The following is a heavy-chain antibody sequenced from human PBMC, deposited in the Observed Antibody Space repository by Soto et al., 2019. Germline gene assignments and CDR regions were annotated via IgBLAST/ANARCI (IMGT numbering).Heavy chain of an antibody. CDR2: ISPSGNS. D-gene: IGHD1-26*01. Sequence: QVQLQESGPGLVKPSGTLSLTCAVSGASISDSKWWTWVRQSPGKGLEWIGEISPSGNSNYNPSLKGRVNISVDKSKNQFSLQLTSVTAADTAIYYCANKGGTYYFNSGQGTLVTVSS. CDR1: GASISDSKW. V-gene: IGHV4-4*02. CDR3: ANKGGTYYFN. J-gene: IGHJ4*02.